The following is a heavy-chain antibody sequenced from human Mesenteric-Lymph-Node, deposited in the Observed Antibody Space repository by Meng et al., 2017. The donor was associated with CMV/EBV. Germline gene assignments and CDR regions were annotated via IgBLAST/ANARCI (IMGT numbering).Heavy chain of an antibody. Sequence: SVSGYYWSWIRQPPGKGLEWIGEINHSGSTNYNPSLKSRVTISVDTSKNQFSLKLSSVTAADTAVYYCARVVVVRNSGIAAAGTDYWGQGTLVTVSS. D-gene: IGHD6-13*01. CDR2: INHSGST. CDR1: SVSGYY. J-gene: IGHJ4*02. CDR3: ARVVVVRNSGIAAAGTDY. V-gene: IGHV4-34*01.